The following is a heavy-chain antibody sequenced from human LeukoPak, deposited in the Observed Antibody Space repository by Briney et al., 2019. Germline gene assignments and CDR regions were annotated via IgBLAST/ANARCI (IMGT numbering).Heavy chain of an antibody. CDR1: GFTFTSSA. V-gene: IGHV1-58*02. Sequence: SVKVSCKASGFTFTSSAMQRVRQARGQRLEWIGWIVVGSGNTNYAQKFQERVTITRDMSTSTAYMELSSLRSEDTAVYYCAAVLITMVRGVMNYFDYWGQGTLVTVSS. CDR2: IVVGSGNT. CDR3: AAVLITMVRGVMNYFDY. J-gene: IGHJ4*02. D-gene: IGHD3-10*01.